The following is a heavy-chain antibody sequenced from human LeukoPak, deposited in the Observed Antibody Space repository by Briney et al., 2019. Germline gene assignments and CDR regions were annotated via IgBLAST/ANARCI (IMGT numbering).Heavy chain of an antibody. J-gene: IGHJ4*02. CDR1: GFTFDSNY. CDR2: IYTGGNT. V-gene: IGHV3-53*01. D-gene: IGHD3-22*01. Sequence: GGSLRLSCAASGFTFDSNYLSWVRQAPGKGLEWVSTIYTGGNTYYAASVKGRFTISRDFSKNTVFLHMNSLRAEDTAMYYCARGDDSGYYDYFDYWGRGALVTVSS. CDR3: ARGDDSGYYDYFDY.